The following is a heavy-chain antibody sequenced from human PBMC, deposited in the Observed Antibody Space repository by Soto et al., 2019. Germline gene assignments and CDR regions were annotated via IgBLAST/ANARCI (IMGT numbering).Heavy chain of an antibody. J-gene: IGHJ3*02. CDR1: GGSIISYY. CDR3: ARLTAVTIVRGAHAFDM. V-gene: IGHV4-59*08. CDR2: IYYSGST. D-gene: IGHD3-10*01. Sequence: SETLSLTCTVSGGSIISYYWSWIRQPPGKGLEWIGYIYYSGSTNYNPSLKSRVTISVDTSKNQFSLKLSSVTAADTAVYYCARLTAVTIVRGAHAFDMWGQRTMVTVSS.